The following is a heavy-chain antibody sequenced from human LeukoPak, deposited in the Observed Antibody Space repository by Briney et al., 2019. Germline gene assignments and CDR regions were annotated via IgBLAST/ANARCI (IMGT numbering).Heavy chain of an antibody. J-gene: IGHJ4*02. CDR3: ARVGKPGMLDY. CDR1: GDSVSSDSAA. Sequence: SQTISLTCAISGDSVSSDSAAWHWIRQSPSRGLEWLGRAYYRSKYYTNYAASVRSRITINPDTSRNQFSLQLNSVTPEDTAVYYCARVGKPGMLDYWGQGTLVTVSS. CDR2: AYYRSKYYT. D-gene: IGHD7-27*01. V-gene: IGHV6-1*01.